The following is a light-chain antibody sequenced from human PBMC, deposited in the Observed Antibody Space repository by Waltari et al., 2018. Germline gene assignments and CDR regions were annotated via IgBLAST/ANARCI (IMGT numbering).Light chain of an antibody. CDR2: SNN. J-gene: IGLJ2*01. Sequence: QSVLTQPPSASGTPGQRIPLSCSGSGSNLGINAVTWYQQVPGTAPRLLIYSNNQRPSGVPDRFSASKSGTSASLAISGLQSEDEGDYYCATWDDSVNGLLFGGGTELTV. V-gene: IGLV1-44*01. CDR3: ATWDDSVNGLL. CDR1: GSNLGINA.